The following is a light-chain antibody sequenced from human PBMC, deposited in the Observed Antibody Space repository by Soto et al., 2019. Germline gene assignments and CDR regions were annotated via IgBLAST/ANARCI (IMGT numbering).Light chain of an antibody. V-gene: IGLV2-8*01. CDR1: SSDVGGYNF. CDR3: SPYAGSNIVV. CDR2: EVS. J-gene: IGLJ2*01. Sequence: QSVLTQPPSASGSPGQSVTISCTGTSSDVGGYNFVSWYQQHPGKAPKLMIYEVSERPSGVPDRFSGSKSGNTASLTVSGPQAEDEADYYCSPYAGSNIVVFGGGTKLTVL.